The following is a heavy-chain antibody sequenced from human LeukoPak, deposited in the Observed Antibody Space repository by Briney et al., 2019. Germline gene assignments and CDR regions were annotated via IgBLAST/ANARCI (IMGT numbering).Heavy chain of an antibody. CDR1: GYDFTGSY. D-gene: IGHD3-10*01. CDR2: INPNSGDT. Sequence: GASVKVSCKASGYDFTGSYMHWVRQAPGQGLEWMGWINPNSGDTKYAQKFQGRVSMTRDTSINTAYMELSSLRSDDTAVYYCARLYYYGSGSYLPLDYWGQGTLVTVSS. CDR3: ARLYYYGSGSYLPLDY. V-gene: IGHV1-2*02. J-gene: IGHJ4*02.